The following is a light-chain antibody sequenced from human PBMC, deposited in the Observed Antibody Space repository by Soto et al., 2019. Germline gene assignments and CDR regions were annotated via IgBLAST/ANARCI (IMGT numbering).Light chain of an antibody. CDR3: QQYDSSFT. V-gene: IGKV3-20*01. CDR1: QHVTTTY. CDR2: GAS. Sequence: IVLTQSPATLSFSPGERATLSCTASQHVTTTYIARYPQKFGQAPRLLIYGASTRAPGTPDRFTGGGFGTDFTLTISRVGPEVFAVYYCQQYDSSFTFGGGTKVVIK. J-gene: IGKJ4*01.